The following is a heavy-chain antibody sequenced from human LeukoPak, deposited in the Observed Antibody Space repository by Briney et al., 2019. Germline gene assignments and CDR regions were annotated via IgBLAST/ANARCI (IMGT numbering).Heavy chain of an antibody. V-gene: IGHV3-23*01. CDR3: AKGGKWDVTPFDY. J-gene: IGHJ4*02. D-gene: IGHD1-26*01. CDR2: ISGGGSST. Sequence: GGSLRLSCAASGFTFDDYAMHWVRQAPGKGLEWVSTISGGGSSTYYADSVKGRFTISRDNSKNTLYLQVNSLRAEDTAVYYCAKGGKWDVTPFDYWGQGTLVTVSS. CDR1: GFTFDDYA.